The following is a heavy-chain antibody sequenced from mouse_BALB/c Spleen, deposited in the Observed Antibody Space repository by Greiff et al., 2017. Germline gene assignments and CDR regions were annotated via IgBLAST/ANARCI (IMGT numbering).Heavy chain of an antibody. CDR1: GFTFSSYG. Sequence: EVKLMESGGDLVKPGGSLKLSCAASGFTFSSYGMSWVRQTPDKRLEWVATISSGGSYTYYPDSVKGRFTISRDNAKNTLYLQMSSLKSEDTAMYYCARHTAHYYGSSYWFAYWGQGTLVTVSA. CDR3: ARHTAHYYGSSYWFAY. CDR2: ISSGGSYT. V-gene: IGHV5-6*01. J-gene: IGHJ3*01. D-gene: IGHD1-1*01.